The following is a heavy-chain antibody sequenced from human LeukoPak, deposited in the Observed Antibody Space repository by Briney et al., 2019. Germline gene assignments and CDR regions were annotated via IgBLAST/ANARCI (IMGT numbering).Heavy chain of an antibody. V-gene: IGHV4-39*07. Sequence: SETLSLTRTVSGGSISSSSYYWGWIRQPPGKGLEWIGSIYYSGSTYYNPSLKSRVTISVDTSKNQFSLKLSSVTAADTAVYYCARASSTSPAFDPWGQGTLVTVSS. CDR2: IYYSGST. CDR1: GGSISSSSYY. D-gene: IGHD2-2*01. J-gene: IGHJ5*02. CDR3: ARASSTSPAFDP.